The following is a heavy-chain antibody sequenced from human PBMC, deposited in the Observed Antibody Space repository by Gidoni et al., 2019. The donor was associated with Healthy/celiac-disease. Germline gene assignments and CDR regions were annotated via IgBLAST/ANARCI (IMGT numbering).Heavy chain of an antibody. J-gene: IGHJ5*02. CDR2: IYYSGST. CDR1: GGSISSSSYY. Sequence: QLQLQESGPGLVKPSETLSLTCTVPGGSISSSSYYWGWIRQPPGKGLEWIGSIYYSGSTYYNPSLKSRVTISVDTSKNQFSLKLSSVTAADTAVYYCARQDIVVVVAAIAVNWFDPWGQGTLVTVSS. D-gene: IGHD2-15*01. CDR3: ARQDIVVVVAAIAVNWFDP. V-gene: IGHV4-39*01.